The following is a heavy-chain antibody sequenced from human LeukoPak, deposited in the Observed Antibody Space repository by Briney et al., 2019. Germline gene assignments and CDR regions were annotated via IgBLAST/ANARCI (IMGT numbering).Heavy chain of an antibody. J-gene: IGHJ3*02. V-gene: IGHV3-23*01. CDR3: ARRPYAGAFDI. Sequence: GGSLRLSCAAPKFAFSSYAMSWVRQAPGKGLEWVSSIGDSGSSTYYADSVKGRFIISRDNSKNTLYLQMSSLRVEDTAIYYCARRPYAGAFDIWGQGTMVTVSS. CDR1: KFAFSSYA. D-gene: IGHD4-17*01. CDR2: IGDSGSST.